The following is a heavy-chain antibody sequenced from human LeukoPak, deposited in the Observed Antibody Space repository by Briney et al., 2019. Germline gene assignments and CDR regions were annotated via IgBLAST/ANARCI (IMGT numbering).Heavy chain of an antibody. CDR3: ARGIVVVPAAKVGHAFDI. V-gene: IGHV4-30-2*01. Sequence: SQTLSLTCAVSGGSISSGGYSWRWIRQPPGKGLEWIVYIYHSGSTYYNPSLKSRVTISVDRSKNQFSLKLSSVTAADTAVYYCARGIVVVPAAKVGHAFDIWGQGTMVTASS. CDR2: IYHSGST. D-gene: IGHD2-2*01. CDR1: GGSISSGGYS. J-gene: IGHJ3*02.